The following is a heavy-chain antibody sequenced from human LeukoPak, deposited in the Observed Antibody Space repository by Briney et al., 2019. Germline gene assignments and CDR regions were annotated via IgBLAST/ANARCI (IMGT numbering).Heavy chain of an antibody. D-gene: IGHD6-19*01. Sequence: PGGSLRLSCAASGFTFSDYYMSWIRQPPGKGLEWIGSIYYSGTTSYNPSLKSRVTISIDTSRNQFSLKLMSVTAADTAVYYCARHRIGSGWYVDSWGQGTLVTVSS. J-gene: IGHJ4*02. CDR1: GFTFSDYY. CDR3: ARHRIGSGWYVDS. CDR2: IYYSGTT. V-gene: IGHV4-39*01.